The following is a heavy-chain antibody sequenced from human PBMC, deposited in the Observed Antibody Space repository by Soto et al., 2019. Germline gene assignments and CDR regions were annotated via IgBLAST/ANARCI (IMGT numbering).Heavy chain of an antibody. Sequence: PSETLSLTCTVSGGSISSYYWSWIRQPPGKGLEWIGYIYYSGSTNYNPSLKGRVTISVDTSKNQFSLKLSSVTAADTAVYYCARTNRQTYYNILTGSGTYWSYYYAMDVWGQGTTVTVSS. D-gene: IGHD3-9*01. J-gene: IGHJ6*02. V-gene: IGHV4-59*01. CDR3: ARTNRQTYYNILTGSGTYWSYYYAMDV. CDR2: IYYSGST. CDR1: GGSISSYY.